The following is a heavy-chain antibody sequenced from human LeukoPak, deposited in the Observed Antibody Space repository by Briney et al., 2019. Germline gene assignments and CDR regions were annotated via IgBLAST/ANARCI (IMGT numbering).Heavy chain of an antibody. J-gene: IGHJ4*02. CDR1: GFTFSSYG. CDR3: AKDGGGYCSSTSCYTVKGFDY. V-gene: IGHV3-30*02. CDR2: IRYDGSNK. D-gene: IGHD2-2*02. Sequence: GGSLRLSCAASGFTFSSYGMHWVRQAPGKGLEWVAFIRYDGSNKYYADSVKGRFTISRDNSKNTLYLQMNSLRAEDTAVYYCAKDGGGYCSSTSCYTVKGFDYWGQGTLVTVSS.